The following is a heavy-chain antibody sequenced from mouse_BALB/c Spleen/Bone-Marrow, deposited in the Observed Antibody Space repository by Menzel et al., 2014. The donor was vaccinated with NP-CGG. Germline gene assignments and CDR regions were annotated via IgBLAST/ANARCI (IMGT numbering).Heavy chain of an antibody. CDR3: ARSDGDRDMDY. CDR1: GYAFSSSW. Sequence: QVQLKESGPELVKPGASVKISCKASGYAFSSSWMNWVKQRPGQGLEWIGRIYPGDGDTKYNGKFKGKATLTADKSSSXXXXXXSSLTAVDSAVYFCARSDGDRDMDYWGQGTSVTVSS. CDR2: IYPGDGDT. V-gene: IGHV1-82*01. D-gene: IGHD2-13*01. J-gene: IGHJ4*01.